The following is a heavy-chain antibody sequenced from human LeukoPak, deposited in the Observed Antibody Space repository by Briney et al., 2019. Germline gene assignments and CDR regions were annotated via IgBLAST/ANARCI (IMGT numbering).Heavy chain of an antibody. D-gene: IGHD3-22*01. V-gene: IGHV3-23*01. CDR3: AKVLEIVASPDY. J-gene: IGHJ4*02. Sequence: GGSLRLSCAASGFTFSSYAMSWVRQAPGKGPEWVSAISGSGGSTYYADSVKGRFTISRDNSKNTLCLQMNSLRAEDTAVYYCAKVLEIVASPDYWGQGTLVTVSS. CDR2: ISGSGGST. CDR1: GFTFSSYA.